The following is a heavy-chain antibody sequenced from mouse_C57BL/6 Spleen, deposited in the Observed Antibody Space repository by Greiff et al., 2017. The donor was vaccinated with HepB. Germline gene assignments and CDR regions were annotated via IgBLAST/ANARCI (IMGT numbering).Heavy chain of an antibody. V-gene: IGHV5-4*01. D-gene: IGHD4-1*01. Sequence: EVQRVESGGGLVKPGGSLKLSCAASGFTFSSYAMSWVRQTPEKRLEWVATISDGGSYTYYPDNVKGRFPISRDNAKNNLYLQMSQLKSEDTAMYYCARGELGRGYFDVWGTGTTVTVSS. CDR1: GFTFSSYA. CDR2: ISDGGSYT. CDR3: ARGELGRGYFDV. J-gene: IGHJ1*03.